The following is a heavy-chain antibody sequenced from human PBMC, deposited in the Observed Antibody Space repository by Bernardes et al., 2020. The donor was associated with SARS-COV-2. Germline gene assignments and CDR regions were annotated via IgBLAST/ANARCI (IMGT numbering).Heavy chain of an antibody. CDR1: GYPFTSYG. Sequence: ASVKVSCKTSGYPFTSYGINWVRQAPGQGLEWMGWINPNNGDTVYAQKVQGRVTMTTDTSTRTAYMELRSLRSDDTAIYYCARNYHPIYSSSRDWFDPWGQGTLVTVSS. CDR2: INPNNGDT. D-gene: IGHD2-2*01. CDR3: ARNYHPIYSSSRDWFDP. J-gene: IGHJ5*02. V-gene: IGHV1-18*01.